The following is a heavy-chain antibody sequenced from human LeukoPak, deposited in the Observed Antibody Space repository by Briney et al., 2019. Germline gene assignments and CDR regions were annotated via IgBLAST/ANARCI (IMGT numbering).Heavy chain of an antibody. Sequence: SETLSLTCTVSGGSISSYYWSWIRQPPGKGLEWIGYIYYSGGTNYNPSLKSRVTISVDTSKNQFSLKLSSVTAADTAVYYCALNSSPWAGMDVWGQGTTVTVSS. CDR2: IYYSGGT. CDR3: ALNSSPWAGMDV. CDR1: GGSISSYY. V-gene: IGHV4-59*08. J-gene: IGHJ6*02. D-gene: IGHD4-23*01.